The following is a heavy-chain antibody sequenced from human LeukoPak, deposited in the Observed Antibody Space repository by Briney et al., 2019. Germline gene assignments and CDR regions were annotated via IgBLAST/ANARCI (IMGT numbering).Heavy chain of an antibody. CDR3: ARGVGYSSGWYHIFDY. V-gene: IGHV1-46*01. CDR2: INPSGGST. J-gene: IGHJ4*02. Sequence: ASVKVSCKASGYTFTSYYMHWVRQAPGQGLECMGIINPSGGSTSYAQKFQGRVTMTRDTSTSTVYMELSSLRSEDTAVYYCARGVGYSSGWYHIFDYWGQGTLVTVSS. D-gene: IGHD6-19*01. CDR1: GYTFTSYY.